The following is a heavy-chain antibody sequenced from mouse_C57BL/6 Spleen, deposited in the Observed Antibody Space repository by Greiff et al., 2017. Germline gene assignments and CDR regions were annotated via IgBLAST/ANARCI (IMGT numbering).Heavy chain of an antibody. CDR2: IDPEDGET. CDR3: AYYSNRYYFDY. V-gene: IGHV14-2*01. Sequence: DVHLVESGAELVKPGASVKLSCTASGFNIKDYYMHWVKQRTEQGLEWIGRIDPEDGETKYAPKFQGKATITADTSSNTAYLQLSSLTSEDTAVYYCAYYSNRYYFDYWGQGTTLTVSS. J-gene: IGHJ2*01. D-gene: IGHD2-5*01. CDR1: GFNIKDYY.